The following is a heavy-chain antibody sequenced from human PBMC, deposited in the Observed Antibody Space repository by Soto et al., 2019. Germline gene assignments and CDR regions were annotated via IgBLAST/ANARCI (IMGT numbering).Heavy chain of an antibody. CDR1: GDSFSNYY. Sequence: XETLSLTCTVSGDSFSNYYCNWVRKSAGKGLEWIGRIYPTGSTTYNPSLKSRLTMSVDTSKNQFSLRLTSMTAADTAVYYCATGRSEVVPGAMDTWGQGTLVTVSS. D-gene: IGHD2-2*01. CDR3: ATGRSEVVPGAMDT. CDR2: IYPTGST. J-gene: IGHJ5*02. V-gene: IGHV4-4*07.